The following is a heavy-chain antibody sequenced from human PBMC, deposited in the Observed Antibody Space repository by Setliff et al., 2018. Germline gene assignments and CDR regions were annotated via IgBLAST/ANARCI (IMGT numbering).Heavy chain of an antibody. CDR1: GGSISSGNYY. D-gene: IGHD3-10*01. CDR3: ARHVGIRGRGYNYYYYYMDV. Sequence: SETLSLTCRVSGGSISSGNYYWGLIRQPPGKGLEWVATIYYSGSTYSNPSLKSRLIISVDAPDNQFSVKLSSVTAADTAVYSCARHVGIRGRGYNYYYYYMDVWGKGTTITVSS. J-gene: IGHJ6*03. V-gene: IGHV4-39*01. CDR2: IYYSGST.